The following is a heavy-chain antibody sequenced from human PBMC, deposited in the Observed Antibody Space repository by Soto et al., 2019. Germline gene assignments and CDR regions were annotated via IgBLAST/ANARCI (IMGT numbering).Heavy chain of an antibody. Sequence: SETLSLTCTVSGGSISSGGYYWSWIRQHPGKGLEWIGYIYYSGSTYYNPSLKSRVTISVDTSKNQFSLKLSSVTAADTAVYYCARTSSHTVTTPFDYWGQGTLVTVSS. CDR2: IYYSGST. J-gene: IGHJ4*02. D-gene: IGHD4-17*01. CDR3: ARTSSHTVTTPFDY. V-gene: IGHV4-31*03. CDR1: GGSISSGGYY.